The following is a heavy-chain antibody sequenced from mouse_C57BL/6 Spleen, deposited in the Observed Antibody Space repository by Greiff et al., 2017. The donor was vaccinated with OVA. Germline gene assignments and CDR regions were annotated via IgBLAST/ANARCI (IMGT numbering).Heavy chain of an antibody. CDR2: IYPRSGNT. Sequence: VQLQESGAELARPGASVKLSCKASGYTFTSYGISWVKQRTGQGLEWIGEIYPRSGNTYYNEKFKCKATLTADKSSSTAYMELRSLTSEDSAVYFCARLTTGVASRDYWGQGTTLTVSS. CDR1: GYTFTSYG. J-gene: IGHJ2*01. V-gene: IGHV1-81*01. CDR3: ARLTTGVASRDY. D-gene: IGHD1-1*01.